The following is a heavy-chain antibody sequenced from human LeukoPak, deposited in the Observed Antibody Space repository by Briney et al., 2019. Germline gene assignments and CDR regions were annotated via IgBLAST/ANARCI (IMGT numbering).Heavy chain of an antibody. CDR3: AKGSATVTTGDYFDY. CDR2: ISGRGDST. J-gene: IGHJ4*02. CDR1: GFTFSSYA. V-gene: IGHV3-23*01. Sequence: GGSLRLSCAASGFTFSSYAMSWVRQAPGKGLEWVSSISGRGDSTYYADSVKGRFTISRDNSKNTLYLQMNSLRADDTAVYYCAKGSATVTTGDYFDYWGQGTLVTVSS. D-gene: IGHD4-17*01.